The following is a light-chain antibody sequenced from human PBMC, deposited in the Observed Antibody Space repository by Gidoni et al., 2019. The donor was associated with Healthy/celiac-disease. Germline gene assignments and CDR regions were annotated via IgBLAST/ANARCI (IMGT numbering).Light chain of an antibody. CDR2: VNS. CDR1: SSNIGAGYD. CDR3: QSYDSSLSGSVV. V-gene: IGLV1-40*01. J-gene: IGLJ2*01. Sequence: QSVLTQPPSVSGAPGQTVTISCTGSSSNIGAGYDVHWYQQLPRTAPKLLIYVNSNRPSGVPDRFSCSKSGTSASLAITGLQAEDEADYYCQSYDSSLSGSVVFGGGTKLTVL.